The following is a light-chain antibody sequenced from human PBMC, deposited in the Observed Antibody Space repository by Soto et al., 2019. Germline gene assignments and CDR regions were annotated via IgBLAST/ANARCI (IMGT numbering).Light chain of an antibody. CDR1: QGISNN. CDR3: KKYESPPLT. CDR2: DAS. J-gene: IGKJ4*01. V-gene: IGKV1-27*01. Sequence: DIQMTQSPSSLSASVGDRVTIACRASQGISNNLAWYQQKVGKVPKLLIYDASTLQSGVPSRFSGSRSGTNFPLTISTLQADDVATYYGKKYESPPLTSGGGTKGKSK.